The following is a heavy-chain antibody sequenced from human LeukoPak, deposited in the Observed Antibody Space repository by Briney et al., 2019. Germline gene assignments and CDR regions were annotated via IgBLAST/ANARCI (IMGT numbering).Heavy chain of an antibody. CDR3: ARDEYSGSYSYGMDV. J-gene: IGHJ6*02. CDR2: ISVYNGNT. CDR1: GYTFTNYG. V-gene: IGHV1-18*01. D-gene: IGHD1-26*01. Sequence: ASVKVSCKASGYTFTNYGISWVRQAPGQGLEWMGWISVYNGNTKYAQKLQDRVTMTTDIYTTTAYMELRSLRSDDTAVYYCARDEYSGSYSYGMDVWGQGTTVTVSS.